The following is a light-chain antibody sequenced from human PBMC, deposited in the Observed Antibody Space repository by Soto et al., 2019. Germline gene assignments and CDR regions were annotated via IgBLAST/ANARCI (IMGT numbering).Light chain of an antibody. CDR1: QSISGW. J-gene: IGKJ1*01. CDR2: KAS. V-gene: IGKV1-5*03. Sequence: DIQMTQSPSTLSASVGDRVTITCRASQSISGWLAWYQQNPGKAPKLLIYKASTLESGVPSRFSGSGSGTEFTLTISSLQPDDFATYYCQQYNNYGSWTFGQVTKVEIK. CDR3: QQYNNYGSWT.